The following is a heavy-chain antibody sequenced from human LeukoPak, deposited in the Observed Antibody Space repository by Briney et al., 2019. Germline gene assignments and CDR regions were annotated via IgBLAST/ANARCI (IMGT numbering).Heavy chain of an antibody. Sequence: GASVKVSCKASGGTFSSYAISWVRQAPGQGLEWMGGIIPIFGTANYAQKFQGRVTITTDESTSTAYMELSSLRSEDTAVYYCAGVSIYSSSANYFDYWGQGTLVTVSS. CDR2: IIPIFGTA. CDR1: GGTFSSYA. CDR3: AGVSIYSSSANYFDY. D-gene: IGHD6-6*01. J-gene: IGHJ4*02. V-gene: IGHV1-69*05.